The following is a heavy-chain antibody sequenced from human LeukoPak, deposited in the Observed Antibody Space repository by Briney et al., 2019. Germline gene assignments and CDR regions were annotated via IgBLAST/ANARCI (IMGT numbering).Heavy chain of an antibody. Sequence: GGSLRLSCAASGFTFTSYAMSWVRQAPGEGLEWVSAISGSGGSTYYADSVKGRFTISRNSSKSTPYMQMSSLRAADPAVYYCAKNPEKRFTAGMGMDVWGQGTTLTLSS. CDR1: GFTFTSYA. J-gene: IGHJ6*02. CDR3: AKNPEKRFTAGMGMDV. CDR2: ISGSGGST. V-gene: IGHV3-23*01. D-gene: IGHD6-13*01.